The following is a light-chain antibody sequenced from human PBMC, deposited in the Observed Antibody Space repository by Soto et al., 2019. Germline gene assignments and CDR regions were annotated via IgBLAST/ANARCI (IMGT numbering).Light chain of an antibody. J-gene: IGLJ2*01. Sequence: YELTQPPSVSVSPGQTASITCSGDKLGDKYACWYQQKPGQSPVLVIYQDSKRPSGIPERFSGSNSGNTATLTISGTQAMDEADYYCQAWDSSTVVFGGGTKLTFL. CDR3: QAWDSSTVV. CDR2: QDS. V-gene: IGLV3-1*01. CDR1: KLGDKY.